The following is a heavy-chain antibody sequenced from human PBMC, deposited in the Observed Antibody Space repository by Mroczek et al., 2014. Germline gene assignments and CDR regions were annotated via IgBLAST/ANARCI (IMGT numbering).Heavy chain of an antibody. J-gene: IGHJ3*02. CDR3: ARVLKLEWLLPDAFDI. D-gene: IGHD3-3*01. CDR2: IYTSGST. Sequence: QVQLQESGPGLVKPSQTLSLTCTVSGGSISSGSYYWSWIRQPAGKGLEWIGRIYTSGSTNYNPSLKSRVTMSVDTSKNQFSLKLSSVTAADTAVYYCARVLKLEWLLPDAFDIWAKGQVVTVSS. CDR1: GGSISSGSYY. V-gene: IGHV4-61*02.